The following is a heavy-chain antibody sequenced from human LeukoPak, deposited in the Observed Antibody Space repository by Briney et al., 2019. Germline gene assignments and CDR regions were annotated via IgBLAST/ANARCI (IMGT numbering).Heavy chain of an antibody. J-gene: IGHJ4*02. V-gene: IGHV4-39*01. D-gene: IGHD5-24*01. CDR1: GGSISSSSYY. CDR2: IYYSGST. Sequence: PSETLYLTCNVSGGSISSSSYYWGWIRHPPGKGLEWLGSIYYSGSTYYNPSLKSRVTISADTSKNQFSLKLSSVPAAATAVYYCARQNVATTHFDYWGQGTLVTVSS. CDR3: ARQNVATTHFDY.